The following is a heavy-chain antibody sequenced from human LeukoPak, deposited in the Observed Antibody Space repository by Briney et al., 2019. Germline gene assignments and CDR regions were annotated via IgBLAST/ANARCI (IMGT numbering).Heavy chain of an antibody. J-gene: IGHJ4*02. CDR2: IYYSGST. D-gene: IGHD3-10*01. CDR3: ARGSMVRGVLDY. Sequence: SQTLSLTCTVSGGSISSGDYYWSWIRQPPGKGLEWIGYIYYSGSTYYNPSLKSRVTISVDTSKNQFSLKLSSVTAADTAVYYCARGSMVRGVLDYWGQGTLVTVSS. V-gene: IGHV4-30-4*01. CDR1: GGSISSGDYY.